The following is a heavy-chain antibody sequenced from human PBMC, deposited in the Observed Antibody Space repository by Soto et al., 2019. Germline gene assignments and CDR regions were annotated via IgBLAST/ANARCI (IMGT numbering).Heavy chain of an antibody. Sequence: QVQLVQSGAEVKKPGASVKVSCKASGYTFTSYAMHWVRQAPGQRLEWMGWINAGNGNTKYSQKFQDRVTITRDTSASTAYMELSSLISEDTAVYYCARDVSSGWYFDYWGQGTLVTVSS. CDR3: ARDVSSGWYFDY. CDR1: GYTFTSYA. D-gene: IGHD6-19*01. V-gene: IGHV1-3*01. J-gene: IGHJ4*02. CDR2: INAGNGNT.